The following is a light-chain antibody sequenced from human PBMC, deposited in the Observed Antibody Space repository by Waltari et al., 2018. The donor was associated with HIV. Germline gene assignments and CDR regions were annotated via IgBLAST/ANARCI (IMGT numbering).Light chain of an antibody. CDR2: EVS. J-gene: IGLJ1*01. Sequence: QSALTPPASVSGSPGQSITLPCTGTSSDVRGHNYVSGYQQHPGKAPKLLIYEVSNRPSGVSNRFSGSKSGNTASMTISGLQAEDEADYYCNSYRSSTTPCVFGTGTKVTVL. CDR1: SSDVRGHNY. CDR3: NSYRSSTTPCV. V-gene: IGLV2-14*01.